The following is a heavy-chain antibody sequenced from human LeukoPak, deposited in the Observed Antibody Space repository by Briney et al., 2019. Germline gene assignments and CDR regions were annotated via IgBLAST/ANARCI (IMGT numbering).Heavy chain of an antibody. Sequence: SVKVSCKASGGTFTSYAISWVRQAPGQGLEWMGGLIPIFAKATYTQKFQRRVTITADESTSTAYMELSSLRSEDTAVYYCAAATQWLVRRKEFDYWGQGTLVTVSS. D-gene: IGHD6-19*01. J-gene: IGHJ4*02. CDR3: AAATQWLVRRKEFDY. CDR1: GGTFTSYA. CDR2: LIPIFAKA. V-gene: IGHV1-69*13.